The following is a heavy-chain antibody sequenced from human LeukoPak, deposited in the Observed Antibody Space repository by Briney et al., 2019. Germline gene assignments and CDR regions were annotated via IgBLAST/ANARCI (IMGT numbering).Heavy chain of an antibody. Sequence: GGSLSLSCAASGFIVSSNYMSWVRQAPGKGLEWVSVIYSGGRTYYADSVKGRFTISRDNSRNTLYLQMNSLRAEDTAVYYCARGLGRELDGAFDIWGQGTIVASSS. J-gene: IGHJ3*02. D-gene: IGHD3-10*01. V-gene: IGHV3-53*01. CDR3: ARGLGRELDGAFDI. CDR2: IYSGGRT. CDR1: GFIVSSNY.